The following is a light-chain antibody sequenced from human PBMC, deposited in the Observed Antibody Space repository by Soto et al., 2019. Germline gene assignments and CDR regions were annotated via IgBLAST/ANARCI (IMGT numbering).Light chain of an antibody. V-gene: IGKV3-15*01. CDR2: DAS. CDR1: QSINSN. CDR3: QQYNSWPLT. J-gene: IGKJ4*01. Sequence: EIVLTRSPATLSVSPGERATLSCRASQSINSNLAWYQQKPGQAPGLLIFDASNRADGTPARFSGGGSGTDFTLTITSLQSEDVAVYYCQQYNSWPLTFGGGTKVDIK.